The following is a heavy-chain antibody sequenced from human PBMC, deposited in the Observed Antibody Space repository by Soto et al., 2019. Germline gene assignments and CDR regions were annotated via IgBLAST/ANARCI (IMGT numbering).Heavy chain of an antibody. Sequence: QVQLVQSGAEVKKPGSLVKVSCKASGGTFSSYTISWVRQAPGQGLEWMGRIIPILGIANYAQKFQGRVTINADKSTSTAYMELSSLRSEDTAVYYCASLGEGDSFDIWGQGTMVTVSS. J-gene: IGHJ3*02. CDR1: GGTFSSYT. D-gene: IGHD3-16*01. CDR2: IIPILGIA. CDR3: ASLGEGDSFDI. V-gene: IGHV1-69*02.